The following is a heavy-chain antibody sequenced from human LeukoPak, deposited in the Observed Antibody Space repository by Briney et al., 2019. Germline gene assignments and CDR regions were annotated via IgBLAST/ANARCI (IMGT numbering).Heavy chain of an antibody. V-gene: IGHV3-23*01. CDR1: GFTFSSYA. CDR2: ISGSGGST. D-gene: IGHD2-2*01. Sequence: GGSLRLSCTASGFTFSSYAMSWVRQAPGKGLEWVSAISGSGGSTYYADSVKGRFTISRDNSNNTLSLQMTSLRAGDTAVYYCAKDHDALVPAAQFDYWGQGTLATVSS. J-gene: IGHJ4*02. CDR3: AKDHDALVPAAQFDY.